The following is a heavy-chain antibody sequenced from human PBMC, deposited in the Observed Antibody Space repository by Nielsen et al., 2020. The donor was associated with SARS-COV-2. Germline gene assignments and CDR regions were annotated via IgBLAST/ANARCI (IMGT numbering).Heavy chain of an antibody. CDR1: GGSISSSSYY. CDR2: IYYSGST. V-gene: IGHV4-39*01. CDR3: ARGIFGV. Sequence: GSLRLSCTVSGGSISSSSYYWGWIRQPPGKGLEWIGSIYYSGSTYYNPSLKSRVTISVDTSKNQFSLKLSSVTAADTAVYYCARGIFGVWGQGTMVTVSS. J-gene: IGHJ3*01.